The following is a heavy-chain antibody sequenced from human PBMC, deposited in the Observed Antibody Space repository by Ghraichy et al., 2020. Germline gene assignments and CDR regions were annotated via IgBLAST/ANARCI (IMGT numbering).Heavy chain of an antibody. Sequence: GESLNISCAASGFTFSSYAMSWVRQAPGKGLEWVSIISGSGGSTYYTDSVKGRFTISRDNSKNTLYLQMNSLRAEDTAVYYCAKPPYWSDYGDSGRNLVDPWGQGTLVTVSS. CDR2: ISGSGGST. J-gene: IGHJ5*02. V-gene: IGHV3-23*01. CDR1: GFTFSSYA. CDR3: AKPPYWSDYGDSGRNLVDP. D-gene: IGHD4-17*01.